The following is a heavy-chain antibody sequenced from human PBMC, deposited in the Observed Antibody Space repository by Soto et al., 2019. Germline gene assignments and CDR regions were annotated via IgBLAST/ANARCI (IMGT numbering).Heavy chain of an antibody. CDR1: GFTFSSYE. CDR3: ARVGSSTNYYYYGMDV. D-gene: IGHD6-13*01. Sequence: GGSLRLSCAASGFTFSSYEMNWVRQAPGKGLEWVSYISGSGSTIYYADSVKGRFTISRDNAKNSLYLQMNSLRAEDTAVYYCARVGSSTNYYYYGMDVWGQGTTVTVSS. CDR2: ISGSGSTI. J-gene: IGHJ6*02. V-gene: IGHV3-48*03.